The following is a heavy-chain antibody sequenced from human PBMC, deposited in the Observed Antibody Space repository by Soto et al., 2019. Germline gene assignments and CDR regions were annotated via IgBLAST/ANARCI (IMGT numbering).Heavy chain of an antibody. V-gene: IGHV3-23*01. J-gene: IGHJ5*02. D-gene: IGHD2-15*01. CDR2: ISGSGGST. CDR3: AKDVRLYCSGGSCYHNWFDP. CDR1: GFTFSSYA. Sequence: PGGSLRLSCAASGFTFSSYAMSWVRQAPGKGLEWVSAISGSGGSTYYADSVKGRFTISRDNSKNTLYLQMNSLRAEDTAVYYCAKDVRLYCSGGSCYHNWFDPWGQGTLVTVSS.